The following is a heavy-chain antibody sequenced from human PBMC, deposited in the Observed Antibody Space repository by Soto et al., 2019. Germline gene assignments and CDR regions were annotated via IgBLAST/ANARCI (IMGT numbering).Heavy chain of an antibody. CDR2: MYHSGNT. CDR3: ARGSSIAGLYYGMDV. Sequence: SETLSLTCTVSGGSISSGGYSWSWIRQPPGKGLEWIGYMYHSGNTYYNPSLKSRVTISLDTSKNQFSLKLSSVTAADTAVYYCARGSSIAGLYYGMDVWGQGTTVTVSS. V-gene: IGHV4-30-2*05. D-gene: IGHD6-6*01. CDR1: GGSISSGGYS. J-gene: IGHJ6*02.